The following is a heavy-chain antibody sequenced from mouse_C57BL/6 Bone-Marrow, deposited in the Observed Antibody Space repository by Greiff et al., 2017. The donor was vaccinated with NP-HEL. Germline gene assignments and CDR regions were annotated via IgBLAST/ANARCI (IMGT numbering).Heavy chain of an antibody. D-gene: IGHD1-1*01. Sequence: QVQLKESGAELARPGASVKLSCKASGYTFTSYGISWVKQRTGQGLEWIGEIYPRSGNTYYNEKFKCKATLTADKSSSTAYMELRSLTSEDSAVYFCARDIYYYGSRFAYWGQGTLVTVSA. CDR3: ARDIYYYGSRFAY. J-gene: IGHJ3*01. V-gene: IGHV1-81*01. CDR2: IYPRSGNT. CDR1: GYTFTSYG.